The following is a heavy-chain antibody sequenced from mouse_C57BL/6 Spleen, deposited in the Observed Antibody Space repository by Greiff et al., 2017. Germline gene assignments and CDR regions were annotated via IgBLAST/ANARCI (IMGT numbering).Heavy chain of an antibody. J-gene: IGHJ4*01. V-gene: IGHV10-1*01. Sequence: DVKLVESGGGLVQPKGSLKLSCAASGFSFNTYAMNWVRQAPGKGLEWVARIRSKSNNYATYYADSVKDRFTISRDDSESMLYLQMNNLKTEDTAMYYCVKGDSSNAMDYWGQGTSVTVSS. CDR3: VKGDSSNAMDY. CDR2: IRSKSNNYAT. CDR1: GFSFNTYA. D-gene: IGHD3-2*02.